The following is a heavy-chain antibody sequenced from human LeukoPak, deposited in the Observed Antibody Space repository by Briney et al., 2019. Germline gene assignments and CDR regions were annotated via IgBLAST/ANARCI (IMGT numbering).Heavy chain of an antibody. D-gene: IGHD1-1*01. V-gene: IGHV4-34*01. CDR1: GGSFSAYY. J-gene: IGHJ4*03. Sequence: SETLSLTCAVYGGSFSAYYWSWIRQSPGKGLQWIAEVNHRGDTNYNPSVKGRVTISVDTSKNQFSLKVTSLTAADTAVYYCARGPTISATGYFDYWGPGTLVTVSS. CDR3: ARGPTISATGYFDY. CDR2: VNHRGDT.